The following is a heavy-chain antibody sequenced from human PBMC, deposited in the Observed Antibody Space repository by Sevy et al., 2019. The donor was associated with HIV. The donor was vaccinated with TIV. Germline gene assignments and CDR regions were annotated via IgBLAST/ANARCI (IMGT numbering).Heavy chain of an antibody. J-gene: IGHJ6*02. Sequence: ASVKVSCKASGYTFTDYYIHWVRQAPGQRLEWMGWINPKRGGTNYAQKFHGRVTMTRETSISTAYMELSRLGSDDTAVYYCARVVEPAGIDPFYYGVDVWGPGATVTVSS. V-gene: IGHV1-2*02. CDR3: ARVVEPAGIDPFYYGVDV. CDR1: GYTFTDYY. D-gene: IGHD2-2*02. CDR2: INPKRGGT.